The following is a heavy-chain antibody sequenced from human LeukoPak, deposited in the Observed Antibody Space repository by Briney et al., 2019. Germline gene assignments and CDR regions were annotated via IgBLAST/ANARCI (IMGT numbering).Heavy chain of an antibody. Sequence: GGSLRLSCAASGFTFSRYSMNWVRQAPGKGLEWVSSISSSGTYIYYADSVKGRFTISRDDAKNSLSLQMNSLRAEDTAVYYCARSGIKMVRGVIIKSPYHMDVWGKGTTVTVSS. V-gene: IGHV3-21*01. D-gene: IGHD3-10*01. CDR2: ISSSGTYI. CDR3: ARSGIKMVRGVIIKSPYHMDV. CDR1: GFTFSRYS. J-gene: IGHJ6*03.